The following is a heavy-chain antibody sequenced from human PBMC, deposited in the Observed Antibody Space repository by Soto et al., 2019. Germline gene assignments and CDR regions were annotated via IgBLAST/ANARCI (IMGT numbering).Heavy chain of an antibody. V-gene: IGHV1-2*02. CDR2: INPKNGGT. Sequence: ASVKVSCKTSGYTFTYFYIHWVRLAPGQGLEWMGWINPKNGGTSHAQKFQGRVTITRDTSNSTVYMELNSLTSDDSGIYYCERRDSRASFDFWGQGTLVTVSS. D-gene: IGHD3-16*01. J-gene: IGHJ4*02. CDR3: ERRDSRASFDF. CDR1: GYTFTYFY.